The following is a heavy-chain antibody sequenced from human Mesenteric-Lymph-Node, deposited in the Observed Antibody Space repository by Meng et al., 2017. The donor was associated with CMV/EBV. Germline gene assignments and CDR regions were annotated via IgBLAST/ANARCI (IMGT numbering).Heavy chain of an antibody. CDR2: IRYDGSNK. V-gene: IGHV3-30*02. CDR3: AKDPTYYYGSGSYYTLENYYYYYGMDV. CDR1: GFTFSSYG. Sequence: GGSLRLSCAASGFTFSSYGMHWVRQAPGKGLEWVAFIRYDGSNKYYAYSVKGRFTISRDNSKNTLYLQMNSLRAEDTAVYYCAKDPTYYYGSGSYYTLENYYYYYGMDVWGQGTTVTVSS. D-gene: IGHD3-10*01. J-gene: IGHJ6*02.